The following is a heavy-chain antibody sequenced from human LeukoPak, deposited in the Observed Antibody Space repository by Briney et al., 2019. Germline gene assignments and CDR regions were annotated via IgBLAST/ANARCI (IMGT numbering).Heavy chain of an antibody. J-gene: IGHJ4*02. Sequence: SETLSLTCTVSGYSISSGYFWGWIRQPPGKGLECIGTIYHSGSTYYNPSLKSRVTISVDTSKNQFSLKLNSVTAADTAVYYCASGWLRFLTYWGQGTLVTVSS. CDR1: GYSISSGYF. CDR3: ASGWLRFLTY. CDR2: IYHSGST. V-gene: IGHV4-38-2*02. D-gene: IGHD5-12*01.